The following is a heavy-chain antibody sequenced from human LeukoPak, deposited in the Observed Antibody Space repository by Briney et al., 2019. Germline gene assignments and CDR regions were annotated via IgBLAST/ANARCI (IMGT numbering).Heavy chain of an antibody. CDR1: GFTFSNYA. CDR2: IRYDGGNE. Sequence: PGGSLRLSCAASGFTFSNYAMHWVRQATGKGLEWLAFIRYDGGNEYYADSVKGRFTISRDNSKNTLYLQMSSLRAEDTAVYYCAKDRAVRGVIITFLDYWGQGTLVTVSS. J-gene: IGHJ4*02. D-gene: IGHD3-10*01. V-gene: IGHV3-30*02. CDR3: AKDRAVRGVIITFLDY.